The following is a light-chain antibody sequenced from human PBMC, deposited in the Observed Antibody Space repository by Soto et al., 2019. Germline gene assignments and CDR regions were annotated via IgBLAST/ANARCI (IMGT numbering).Light chain of an antibody. CDR3: QQSYSTTWT. CDR2: AAS. CDR1: QGISTY. J-gene: IGKJ1*01. Sequence: DIQMTQSPSSLSASVGDRVTITCRASQGISTYLNWYQQKPGKAPKLLIYAASSLKSGVPSRCSGSGSETEFTLTISSLQTEDFATDSCQQSYSTTWTFGQGTKVEIK. V-gene: IGKV1-39*01.